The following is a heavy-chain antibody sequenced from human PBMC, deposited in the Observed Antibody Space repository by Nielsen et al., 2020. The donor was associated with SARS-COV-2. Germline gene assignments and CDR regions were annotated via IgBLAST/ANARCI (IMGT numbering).Heavy chain of an antibody. J-gene: IGHJ6*03. D-gene: IGHD3-3*02. CDR2: IYYSGST. CDR1: GGSISSYY. Sequence: GSLRLSCTVSGGSISSYYWSWIRQPPGKGLEWIGYIYYSGSTNYNPSLKSRVTISVDTSKNQFSLKLSSVTAADTAVYYCARDKVLGASYYYYMDVWGKGTTVTVSS. V-gene: IGHV4-59*01. CDR3: ARDKVLGASYYYYMDV.